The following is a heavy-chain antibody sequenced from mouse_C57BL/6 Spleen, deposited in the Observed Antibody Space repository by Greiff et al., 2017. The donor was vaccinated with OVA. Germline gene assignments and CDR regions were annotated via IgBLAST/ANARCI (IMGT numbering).Heavy chain of an antibody. J-gene: IGHJ2*01. CDR3: TRITTVVAFDY. V-gene: IGHV1-15*01. Sequence: QVQLQQSGAELVRPGASVTLSCKASGYTFTDYEMHWVKQTPVHGLEWIGAIDPETGGTASNQKFKGKAILTADKSSSTAYMELRSLTSEDSAVYYCTRITTVVAFDYWGQGTTLTVSS. CDR2: IDPETGGT. CDR1: GYTFTDYE. D-gene: IGHD1-1*01.